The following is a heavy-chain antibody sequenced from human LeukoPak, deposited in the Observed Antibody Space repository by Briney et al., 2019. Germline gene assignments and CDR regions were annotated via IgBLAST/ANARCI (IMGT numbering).Heavy chain of an antibody. D-gene: IGHD3-10*01. J-gene: IGHJ4*02. CDR1: GFTFSSYG. CDR2: IRYDGSNK. Sequence: PGGSLRLSCAASGFTFSSYGMHWVRQAPGKGLEWVAFIRYDGSNKYYADSVKGRFTISRDNSKNTLYLQMNSLRAEDTAVYYCAKISSPYYYGSGSYLIDYWGQGTLVTVSS. V-gene: IGHV3-30*02. CDR3: AKISSPYYYGSGSYLIDY.